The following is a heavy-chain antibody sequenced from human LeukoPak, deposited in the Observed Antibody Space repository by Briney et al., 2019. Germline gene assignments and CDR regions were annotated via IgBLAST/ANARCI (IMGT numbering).Heavy chain of an antibody. CDR1: GFTVSSNY. V-gene: IGHV3-53*01. CDR3: ARVWAAAQGGPWFDP. J-gene: IGHJ5*02. CDR2: IYSGGST. Sequence: GGSLRLSCAASGFTVSSNYMSWVRQAPGKGLEWVSVIYSGGSTYYADSVKGRFTISRDNSKNTLYLQMSSLRAEDTAVYYCARVWAAAQGGPWFDPWGQGTLVTVSS. D-gene: IGHD6-13*01.